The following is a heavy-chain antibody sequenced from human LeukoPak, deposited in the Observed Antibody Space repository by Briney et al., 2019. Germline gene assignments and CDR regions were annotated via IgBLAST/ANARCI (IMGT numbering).Heavy chain of an antibody. Sequence: GGSLRLSCAASGFTFSGFYMSWIRQTPGRGLEWVSYISDRSTYTNYADSVKGRFTISRDNAGNSLHLQMSSLRAEDTAVYYCARARRYCSGSSCSNWFDPWGQGTLVTVSS. CDR2: ISDRSTYT. CDR1: GFTFSGFY. CDR3: ARARRYCSGSSCSNWFDP. V-gene: IGHV3-11*06. J-gene: IGHJ5*02. D-gene: IGHD2-15*01.